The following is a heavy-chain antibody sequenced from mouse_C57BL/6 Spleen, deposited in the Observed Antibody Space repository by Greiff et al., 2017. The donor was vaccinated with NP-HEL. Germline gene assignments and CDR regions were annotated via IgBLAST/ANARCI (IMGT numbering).Heavy chain of an antibody. CDR2: IDPSDSYT. Sequence: QVQLQQPGAELVRPGTSVKLSCKASGYTFTSYWMHWVKQRPGQGLEWIGVIDPSDSYTNYNQKFKGKATLTVDTSSSTAYMQLSSLTSEDSAVDYCARREDAEGYAMDDWGQGTSVTVSS. CDR1: GYTFTSYW. J-gene: IGHJ4*01. CDR3: ARREDAEGYAMDD. V-gene: IGHV1-59*01.